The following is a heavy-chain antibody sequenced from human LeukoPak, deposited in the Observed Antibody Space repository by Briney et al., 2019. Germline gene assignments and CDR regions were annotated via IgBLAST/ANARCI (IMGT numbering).Heavy chain of an antibody. D-gene: IGHD4-17*01. CDR3: ARGEYGDLRWFDP. J-gene: IGHJ5*02. V-gene: IGHV4-34*01. CDR1: GGSFSGYY. Sequence: SETLSLTCAVYGGSFSGYYWSWIRQPPGKGLEWIGEINHSGSTNYNPPLKSRVTISVDTSKNQFSLKLSSVTAADTAVYYCARGEYGDLRWFDPWGQGTLVTVSS. CDR2: INHSGST.